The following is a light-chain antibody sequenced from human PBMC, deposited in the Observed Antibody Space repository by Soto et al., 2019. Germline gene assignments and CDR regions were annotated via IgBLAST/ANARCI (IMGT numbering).Light chain of an antibody. Sequence: DIQMTQSPSSLSTSVGDRVTITCRASQGISNYLAWYQQKPGKVPKLLIYAASTLQSGVPSRFSGSGSGTDFPLTISSLQAEDVATYYCQKYNSAPWTFGQGTKVEIK. CDR1: QGISNY. CDR3: QKYNSAPWT. V-gene: IGKV1-27*01. J-gene: IGKJ1*01. CDR2: AAS.